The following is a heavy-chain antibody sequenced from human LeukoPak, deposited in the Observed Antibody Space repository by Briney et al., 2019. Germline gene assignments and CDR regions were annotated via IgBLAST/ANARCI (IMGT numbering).Heavy chain of an antibody. CDR2: IYTSGST. CDR3: ARAVDYYGSGSYYKSWFDP. D-gene: IGHD3-10*01. V-gene: IGHV4-4*07. J-gene: IGHJ5*02. Sequence: SETLSLTCTVSGGSISSYWSWIRQPAGKGLEWIGRIYTSGSTNYNPSLKSRVTMSVDTSKNQFSLRLSSVTAADTAVYYCARAVDYYGSGSYYKSWFDPWGQGTLVTVSS. CDR1: GGSISSY.